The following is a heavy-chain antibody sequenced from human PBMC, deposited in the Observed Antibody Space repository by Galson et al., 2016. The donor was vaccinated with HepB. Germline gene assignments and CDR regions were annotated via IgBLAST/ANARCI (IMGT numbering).Heavy chain of an antibody. CDR1: DDSITSTSYY. Sequence: SETLSLTCTVSDDSITSTSYYWGWIRQPPGKRLEWIGSIHYSGGTYYNPSLKSRVTMSIDTSRNQFSLKLSSVTAAETAVYYCGRSGPPADFDYWGQGILVTVSS. CDR2: IHYSGGT. D-gene: IGHD2-2*01. V-gene: IGHV4-39*01. CDR3: GRSGPPADFDY. J-gene: IGHJ4*02.